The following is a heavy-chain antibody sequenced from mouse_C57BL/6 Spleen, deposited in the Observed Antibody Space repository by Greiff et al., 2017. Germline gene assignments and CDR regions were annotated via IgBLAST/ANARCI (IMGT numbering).Heavy chain of an antibody. CDR3: ARRDDYDGDFDY. V-gene: IGHV1-64*01. Sequence: QVQLQQPGAELVKPGASVKLSCKASGYTFTSYWMHWVKQRPGQGLEWIGMIHPNSGSTNYNEKFKSKATLTVDKSSSTAYMQLSSLTSEDSAVYYCARRDDYDGDFDYRGQGTTLTVSS. CDR2: IHPNSGST. J-gene: IGHJ2*01. D-gene: IGHD2-4*01. CDR1: GYTFTSYW.